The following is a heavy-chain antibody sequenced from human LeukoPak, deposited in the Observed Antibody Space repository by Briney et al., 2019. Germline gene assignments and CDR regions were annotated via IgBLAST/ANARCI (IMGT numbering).Heavy chain of an antibody. CDR3: ARARYCSGGNCYAEY. CDR2: IYPGDSDT. CDR1: GYSFTTYW. J-gene: IGHJ4*02. V-gene: IGHV5-51*01. Sequence: GESLKISCKGSGYSFTTYWIGWVREMPGKGLEWMGIIYPGDSDTRYSPSFQGQVTISADKSISTAYLQWSSLKASDTAMYYCARARYCSGGNCYAEYWGQGTLVTVSS. D-gene: IGHD2-15*01.